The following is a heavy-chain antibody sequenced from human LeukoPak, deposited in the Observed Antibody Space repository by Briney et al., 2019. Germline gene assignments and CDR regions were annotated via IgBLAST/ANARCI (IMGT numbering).Heavy chain of an antibody. V-gene: IGHV3-53*01. CDR1: GFTVSSNY. Sequence: GGSLRPSCAASGFTVSSNYMSWVRQAPGKGLEWVSVIYSGGSTYYADSVKGRFTISRDNSKNTLYLQMNSLRAEDTAVYYCARERYYYDSSGYRPDAFDIWGQGTMVTVSS. J-gene: IGHJ3*02. D-gene: IGHD3-22*01. CDR3: ARERYYYDSSGYRPDAFDI. CDR2: IYSGGST.